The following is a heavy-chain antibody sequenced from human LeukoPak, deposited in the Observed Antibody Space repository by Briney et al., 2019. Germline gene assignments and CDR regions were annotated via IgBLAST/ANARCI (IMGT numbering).Heavy chain of an antibody. J-gene: IGHJ4*02. Sequence: GASVKVSCKASGGTFSSYAISWVRQAPGQGLEWMGGIIPIFGTANYAQKFQGRVTITTDESTSTAYMELSSLRSEDTAVYYCAGTKGGHEKYFDYWGQGTLVTVSS. CDR2: IIPIFGTA. CDR1: GGTFSSYA. V-gene: IGHV1-69*05. D-gene: IGHD1-1*01. CDR3: AGTKGGHEKYFDY.